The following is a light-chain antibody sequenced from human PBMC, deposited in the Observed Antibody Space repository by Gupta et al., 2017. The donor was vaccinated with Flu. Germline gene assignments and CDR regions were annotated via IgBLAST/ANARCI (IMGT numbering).Light chain of an antibody. CDR3: LLNYSGTWM. V-gene: IGLV7-46*01. Sequence: AVVTPEPSLTVSPGETVTLTCGSSTGAVTSGHNPYWFQQKPGQVPTTLVYDATNKHSWTPARFSGSLLGGKAALTLSGALPEDEAEYFCLLNYSGTWMFGGGTKLTVL. CDR2: DAT. CDR1: TGAVTSGHN. J-gene: IGLJ3*02.